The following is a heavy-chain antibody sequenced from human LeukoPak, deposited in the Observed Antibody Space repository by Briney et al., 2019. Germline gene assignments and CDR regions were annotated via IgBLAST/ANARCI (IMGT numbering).Heavy chain of an antibody. CDR1: GGSISSSSYY. CDR3: ARVTGYRIEDYFDY. CDR2: IYYSGST. J-gene: IGHJ4*02. Sequence: SETLSLTCTVSGGSISSSSYYWSWIRQPPGKGLEWIGYIYYSGSTNYNPSLKSRVTISVEPSKNESSLKLRSVTAADTAVYYCARVTGYRIEDYFDYWGQGTLVTVSS. V-gene: IGHV4-61*01. D-gene: IGHD6-13*01.